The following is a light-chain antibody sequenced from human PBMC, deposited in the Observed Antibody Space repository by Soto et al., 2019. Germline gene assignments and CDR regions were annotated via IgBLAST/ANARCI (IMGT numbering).Light chain of an antibody. CDR3: PQYGSSPFD. CDR2: DAS. Sequence: EIVLTQSPSTLSLSPGERATISCGAIESAISSYLCRYQQKPGLAPRLLIYDASSRATRIPDRFIGSGYGTAFYLTICRLEPEDYAVYYCPQYGSSPFDVGGGTKVDLK. J-gene: IGKJ4*01. V-gene: IGKV3D-20*01. CDR1: ESAISSY.